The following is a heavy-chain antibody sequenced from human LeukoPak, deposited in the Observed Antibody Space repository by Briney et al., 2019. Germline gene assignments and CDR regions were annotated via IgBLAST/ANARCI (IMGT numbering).Heavy chain of an antibody. CDR1: GGSISSYY. CDR3: ARVGHHDGSGSYSGLLDY. J-gene: IGHJ4*02. Sequence: SETLSLTCSVSGGSISSYYWSWLRQPPGKGLEWIGYIYYSGSTNYNPSLKSRVTISVDTSKNQFSLKLSSVTAADTAVYYCARVGHHDGSGSYSGLLDYWGQGTLVTVSS. V-gene: IGHV4-59*01. CDR2: IYYSGST. D-gene: IGHD3-22*01.